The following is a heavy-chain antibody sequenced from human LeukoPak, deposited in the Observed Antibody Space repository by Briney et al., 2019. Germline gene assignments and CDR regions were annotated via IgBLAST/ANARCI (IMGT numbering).Heavy chain of an antibody. J-gene: IGHJ4*02. V-gene: IGHV3-43*02. Sequence: GSLRLSCAASGFTFDDYAMHWVRQAPGKGLEWVSLISGDGGSTYCADSVKGRFTVSRDNSKNTLYLQMNSLRAEDTAVYYCAKDGRRTYYDILTGPSVNYFDYWGQGTLVTVSS. CDR3: AKDGRRTYYDILTGPSVNYFDY. D-gene: IGHD3-9*01. CDR2: ISGDGGST. CDR1: GFTFDDYA.